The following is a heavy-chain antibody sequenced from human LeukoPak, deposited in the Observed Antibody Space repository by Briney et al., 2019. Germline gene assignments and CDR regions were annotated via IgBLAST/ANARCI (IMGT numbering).Heavy chain of an antibody. V-gene: IGHV1-18*01. CDR3: ARDLDDYSMSFEVSGAFDI. CDR1: GYTFTSYG. J-gene: IGHJ3*02. Sequence: GASVKVSCKASGYTFTSYGISWVRQAPGQGLEWMGWISAYNGNTNYAQKLQGRVTMTTDTSTSTAYMELRSLRSDDTAVYYCARDLDDYSMSFEVSGAFDIWGQETMVTVSS. D-gene: IGHD4-11*01. CDR2: ISAYNGNT.